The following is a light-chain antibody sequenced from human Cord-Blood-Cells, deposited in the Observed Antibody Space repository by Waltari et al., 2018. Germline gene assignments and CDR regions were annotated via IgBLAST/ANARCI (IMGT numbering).Light chain of an antibody. J-gene: IGLJ2*01. CDR2: EVS. Sequence: QSALTQPASVSGSPGQSITISCTGTSSDVGGYNYVSWYQQHPGKAPKPMIYEVSNRPSGVSNRFSGSESGNTASLTISGLQAEDEADYYCSSYTSSSTLVVFGGGTKLTVL. CDR1: SSDVGGYNY. V-gene: IGLV2-14*01. CDR3: SSYTSSSTLVV.